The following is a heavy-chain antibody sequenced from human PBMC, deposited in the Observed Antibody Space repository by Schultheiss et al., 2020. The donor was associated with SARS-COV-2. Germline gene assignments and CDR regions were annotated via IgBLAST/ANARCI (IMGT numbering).Heavy chain of an antibody. CDR1: GFTFSSYG. CDR3: ARGATFSSAPVLRD. Sequence: GGSLRLSCAASGFTFSSYGMHWVRQAPGKGLEWVAVIWYDGSNKYYADSVKGRFTISRDNSKNTLYLDMSSLNVEDTAVYYCARGATFSSAPVLRDWGQGSLVTVSS. J-gene: IGHJ4*02. D-gene: IGHD2-2*01. CDR2: IWYDGSNK. V-gene: IGHV3-33*01.